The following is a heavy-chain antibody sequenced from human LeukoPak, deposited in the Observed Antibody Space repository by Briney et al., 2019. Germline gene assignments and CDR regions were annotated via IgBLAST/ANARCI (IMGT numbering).Heavy chain of an antibody. CDR2: IGTAGDT. Sequence: GGSLRLSCAASGFTFSSYDMHWVRQATGKGLEWVSAIGTAGDTYYPGSVKGRFTISRDNAKNSLYLQMNSLRAEDTAVYYCARDIRVEWLVFDRGFDYWGQGTLVTVSS. J-gene: IGHJ4*02. V-gene: IGHV3-13*04. D-gene: IGHD6-19*01. CDR3: ARDIRVEWLVFDRGFDY. CDR1: GFTFSSYD.